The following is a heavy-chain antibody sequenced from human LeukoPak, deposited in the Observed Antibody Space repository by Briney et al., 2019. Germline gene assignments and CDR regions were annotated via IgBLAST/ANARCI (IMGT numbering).Heavy chain of an antibody. CDR2: IYSGGST. J-gene: IGHJ4*02. CDR1: GFTVSSNY. D-gene: IGHD4-17*01. Sequence: GGSLRLSCAASGFTVSSNYMSWVRQAPGKGLEWVSVIYSGGSTYYADSVKGRFSISRDNSKNTLYLQMNSLRAKDTAVYYCARDYGDYRFDYWGQGTLVTVSS. CDR3: ARDYGDYRFDY. V-gene: IGHV3-66*01.